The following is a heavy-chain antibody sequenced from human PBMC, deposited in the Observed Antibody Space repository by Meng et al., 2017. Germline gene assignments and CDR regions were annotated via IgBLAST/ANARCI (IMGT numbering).Heavy chain of an antibody. CDR3: ARGVSYGGPDY. CDR1: GYTFTSYD. V-gene: IGHV1-8*03. J-gene: IGHJ4*02. CDR2: MNPNSGNT. D-gene: IGHD4-23*01. Sequence: QGQRGQSGAEGKKPGASGKVSCKASGYTFTSYDINWGRQATGQGLEWMGWMNPNSGNTGYAQKFQGRVTITRNTSISTAYMELSSLRSEDTAVYYCARGVSYGGPDYWGQGTLVTVSS.